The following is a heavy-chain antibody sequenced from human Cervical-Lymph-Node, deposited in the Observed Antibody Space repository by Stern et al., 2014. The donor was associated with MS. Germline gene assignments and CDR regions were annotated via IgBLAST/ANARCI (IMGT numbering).Heavy chain of an antibody. D-gene: IGHD3-3*01. CDR2: ISRNSGSV. V-gene: IGHV3-9*01. J-gene: IGHJ3*02. CDR3: AKDLHYDFWSGHDAEAFDI. Sequence: EVQLVESGGGLVQPGRSLRLSCAASGFTFDDYVMHWVRQAPGKGLEWVSGISRNSGSVGYADSVRGRFSISRDNAKNSLYLQLNSLRAEDTALYYCAKDLHYDFWSGHDAEAFDIWGQGTMVTVSS. CDR1: GFTFDDYV.